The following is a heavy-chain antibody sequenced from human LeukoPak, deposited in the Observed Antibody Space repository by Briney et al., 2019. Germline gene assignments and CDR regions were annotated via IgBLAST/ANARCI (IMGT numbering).Heavy chain of an antibody. V-gene: IGHV1-69*04. Sequence: SVKVSCKASGGTFISYAISWVRQAPGQGLEWMGRIIPILGIANYAQKFQGRVTITADKSTCTAYMELSSLRSEDTAVYYCASITSFVVPAAFGAGMDVWGQGTTVTVSS. CDR2: IIPILGIA. CDR3: ASITSFVVPAAFGAGMDV. D-gene: IGHD2-2*01. J-gene: IGHJ6*02. CDR1: GGTFISYA.